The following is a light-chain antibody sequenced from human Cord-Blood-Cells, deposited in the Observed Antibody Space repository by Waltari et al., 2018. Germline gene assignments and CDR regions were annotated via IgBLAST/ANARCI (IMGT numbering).Light chain of an antibody. CDR3: QQLNSYPWT. V-gene: IGKV1-9*01. Sequence: DIQFTQSPSFLSASVGDRVTITCPASQGISSYLAWYQQKPGKAPKLLIYAASTLQSGVPSRFSGSGSGTEFTLTISSLQPEDFATYYCQQLNSYPWTFGQGTKVEIK. CDR1: QGISSY. J-gene: IGKJ1*01. CDR2: AAS.